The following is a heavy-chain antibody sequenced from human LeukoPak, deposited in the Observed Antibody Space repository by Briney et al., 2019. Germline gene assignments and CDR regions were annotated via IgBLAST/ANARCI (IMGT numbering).Heavy chain of an antibody. CDR3: AKVSWESTKQDFDC. CDR2: ISGNGAGT. J-gene: IGHJ4*02. Sequence: GGSLRLSCTPSGFTFSSHAMSWVRQAPGKGLEWISGISGNGAGTYYGDSVKGRFTISRDNSKNTLYLQMNSLGAEDTAVYYCAKVSWESTKQDFDCWGQGTLVTVSS. D-gene: IGHD5/OR15-5a*01. CDR1: GFTFSSHA. V-gene: IGHV3-23*02.